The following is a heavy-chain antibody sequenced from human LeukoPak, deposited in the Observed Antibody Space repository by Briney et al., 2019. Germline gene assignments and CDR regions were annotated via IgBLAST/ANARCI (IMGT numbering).Heavy chain of an antibody. CDR3: ARPHYYDSSGYYRY. D-gene: IGHD3-22*01. Sequence: GGSLRLSCAASGFTVSSNYMSWVRQAPGKGLEWVSVIYSGGSTYYADSVKGRFTISRDNSKNTLYLQMNSLRAEDTAVYYCARPHYYDSSGYYRYWGQGTLVTVSS. J-gene: IGHJ4*02. CDR1: GFTVSSNY. V-gene: IGHV3-66*01. CDR2: IYSGGST.